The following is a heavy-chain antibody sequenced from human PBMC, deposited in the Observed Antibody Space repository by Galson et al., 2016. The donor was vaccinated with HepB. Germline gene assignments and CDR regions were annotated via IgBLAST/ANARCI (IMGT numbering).Heavy chain of an antibody. Sequence: ETLSLTCTVSGGSIKSYYWSWLRQPPGKRLEWIAYIYHSGSTKYNPSLKSRVTISIDTSKSQISLKASSVTAADTAMYYCARARIYCSGGSCRDAYDIWGQGTMVTVSS. CDR3: ARARIYCSGGSCRDAYDI. D-gene: IGHD2-15*01. V-gene: IGHV4-59*01. J-gene: IGHJ3*02. CDR1: GGSIKSYY. CDR2: IYHSGST.